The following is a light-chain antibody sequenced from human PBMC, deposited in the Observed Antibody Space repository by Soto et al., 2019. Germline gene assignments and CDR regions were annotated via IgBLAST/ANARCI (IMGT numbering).Light chain of an antibody. CDR3: QQYGSSPPWT. CDR1: QSVSSNY. V-gene: IGKV3-20*01. Sequence: EIVLTQSPGTLSLSPGERATLSCRASQSVSSNYLVWNQHKPGQAPRLLIYGASTRATGIPDRFSGSGSGTDFTLTISRLDPEDFAVYYCQQYGSSPPWTFGQGTKVEI. CDR2: GAS. J-gene: IGKJ1*01.